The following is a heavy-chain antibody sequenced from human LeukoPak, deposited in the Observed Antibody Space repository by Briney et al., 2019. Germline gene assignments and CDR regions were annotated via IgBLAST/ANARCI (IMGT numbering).Heavy chain of an antibody. CDR1: GFTFSNYW. J-gene: IGHJ4*02. CDR2: ISGSGGST. Sequence: PGGSLRLSCAASGFTFSNYWMSWVRQAPGKGLEWVSAISGSGGSTYYADSVKGRFTISRDNSKNTLYLQMNSLRAEDTAVYYCAKGTKIAAAGMDYWGQGTLVTVSS. V-gene: IGHV3-23*01. D-gene: IGHD6-13*01. CDR3: AKGTKIAAAGMDY.